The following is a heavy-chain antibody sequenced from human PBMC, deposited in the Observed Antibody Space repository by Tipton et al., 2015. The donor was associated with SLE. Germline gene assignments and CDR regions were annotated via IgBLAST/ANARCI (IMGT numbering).Heavy chain of an antibody. CDR3: AMSDYGDYSGFYAFDI. CDR1: GCSISSGYY. Sequence: TLSLTCAVSGCSISSGYYWGWIRQPPGKGLEWIGSIYHSGSTYYNPSLKSRVTISVDTSKNQFSLKLSSVTAADTAVYYCAMSDYGDYSGFYAFDIWGQGTMVTVSS. V-gene: IGHV4-38-2*01. CDR2: IYHSGST. J-gene: IGHJ3*02. D-gene: IGHD4-17*01.